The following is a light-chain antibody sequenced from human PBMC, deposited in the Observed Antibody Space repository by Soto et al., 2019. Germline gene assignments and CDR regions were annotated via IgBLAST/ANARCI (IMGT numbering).Light chain of an antibody. CDR1: ESVSTN. CDR3: QQYSIWRT. Sequence: VLTQSPATLSLAPVERVTLSCRASESVSTNLAWYQQKAGQAPRLLIYGASTRATGIPARSSGSGSGTEFTLTISSLQSEDFAVYYCQQYSIWRTFGQGTKVDI. V-gene: IGKV3-15*01. J-gene: IGKJ1*01. CDR2: GAS.